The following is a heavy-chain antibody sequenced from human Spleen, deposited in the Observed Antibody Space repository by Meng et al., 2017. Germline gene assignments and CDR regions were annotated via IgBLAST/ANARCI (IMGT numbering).Heavy chain of an antibody. J-gene: IGHJ4*02. V-gene: IGHV1-3*01. CDR2: INAGNGNT. CDR1: GSTVTSCA. CDR3: ARVGRDLWFGEFDY. Sequence: QVQLVQSGAGVKLPGASVKVSCKAFGSTVTSCAIHWGRQAPGQRLEWMGWINAGNGNTKYSQKFQGRGTITRDTSASTDYMELSSLRSEDTAVYYCARVGRDLWFGEFDYWGQGTLVTVSS. D-gene: IGHD3-10*01.